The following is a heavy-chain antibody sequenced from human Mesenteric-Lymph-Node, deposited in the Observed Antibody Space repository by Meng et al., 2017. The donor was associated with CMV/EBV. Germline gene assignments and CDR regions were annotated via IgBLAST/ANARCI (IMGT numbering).Heavy chain of an antibody. J-gene: IGHJ4*02. D-gene: IGHD6-13*01. CDR1: GDSINGNSYY. V-gene: IGHV4-39*07. CDR3: ARAPSFSSSWYWDS. Sequence: SETLSLTCTVSGDSINGNSYYWGWIRQPPGKGLEWIGSIHYSGSTYYNPSLKSRVTISVDTSKNQFSLSLSSVTAADAAVYYCARAPSFSSSWYWDSWGQGTLVTVSS. CDR2: IHYSGST.